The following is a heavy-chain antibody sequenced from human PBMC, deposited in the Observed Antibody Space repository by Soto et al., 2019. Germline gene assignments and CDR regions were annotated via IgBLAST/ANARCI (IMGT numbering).Heavy chain of an antibody. CDR3: ARQKPGYSSGWHEFDY. Sequence: GESLKISCKGSGYSFTSYWIGWVRQMPGKGLEWMGIIYPGDSDTRYSPYFKGQVTISADKSISTAYLQWSSLKASDTALYYCARQKPGYSSGWHEFDYWGQGTLVTVSS. V-gene: IGHV5-51*01. CDR2: IYPGDSDT. D-gene: IGHD6-19*01. J-gene: IGHJ4*02. CDR1: GYSFTSYW.